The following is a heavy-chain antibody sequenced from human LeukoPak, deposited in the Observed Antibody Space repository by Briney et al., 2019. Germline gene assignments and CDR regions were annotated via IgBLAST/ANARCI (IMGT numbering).Heavy chain of an antibody. CDR1: GYTFTSYG. CDR3: AREEVGATYYYYYYGMDV. D-gene: IGHD1-26*01. CDR2: ISAYNGNT. V-gene: IGHV1-18*01. J-gene: IGHJ6*02. Sequence: GASVKASCKASGYTFTSYGISWVRQAPGQGLEWMGWISAYNGNTNYAQKLQGRVTMTTDTSTSTAYMELRSLRSDDTAVYYCAREEVGATYYYYYYGMDVWGQGTTVTVSS.